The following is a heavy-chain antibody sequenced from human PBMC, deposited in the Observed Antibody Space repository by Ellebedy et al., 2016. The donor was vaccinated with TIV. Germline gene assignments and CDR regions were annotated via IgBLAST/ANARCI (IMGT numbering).Heavy chain of an antibody. V-gene: IGHV1-2*02. Sequence: ASVKVSCKASGYTFTGYYMHWVRQAPGQGLEWMGWINPNSGGTNYAQKFQGRVTMSRDTFISTAYMELSRLRSDDTAVYFCARGDSSTWYLFDYWGQGTLVTVSS. J-gene: IGHJ4*02. D-gene: IGHD6-13*01. CDR1: GYTFTGYY. CDR2: INPNSGGT. CDR3: ARGDSSTWYLFDY.